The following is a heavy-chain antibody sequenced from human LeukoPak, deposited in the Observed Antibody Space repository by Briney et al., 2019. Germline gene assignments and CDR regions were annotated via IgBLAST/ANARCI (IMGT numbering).Heavy chain of an antibody. Sequence: GGSLRLSCAASGFTFSSYWMHWVRQAPGKGLVWVSRINSDGSSTSYADSVKGRFTISRDNAKNTLYLQMNSLRAEDTAVYYCARRETYYYGSRSYSAQNYFDYWGQGTLVTVSS. D-gene: IGHD3-10*01. J-gene: IGHJ4*02. V-gene: IGHV3-74*01. CDR1: GFTFSSYW. CDR3: ARRETYYYGSRSYSAQNYFDY. CDR2: INSDGSST.